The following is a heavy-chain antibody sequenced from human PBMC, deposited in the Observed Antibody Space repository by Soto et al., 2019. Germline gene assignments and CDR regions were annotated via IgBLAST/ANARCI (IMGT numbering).Heavy chain of an antibody. CDR3: ARMVRGGYSSSSAIDY. CDR2: IYSSGST. Sequence: QVQLQESGPGLVKSSETLSLTCTVSGGSISSYYWSWIRQPAGKGLEWIGRIYSSGSTNYNPSLKRRVNMSVDTSKNQFSLKLSSVTAADTAVYYCARMVRGGYSSSSAIDYWGQGTLVTVSS. J-gene: IGHJ4*02. D-gene: IGHD6-6*01. V-gene: IGHV4-4*07. CDR1: GGSISSYY.